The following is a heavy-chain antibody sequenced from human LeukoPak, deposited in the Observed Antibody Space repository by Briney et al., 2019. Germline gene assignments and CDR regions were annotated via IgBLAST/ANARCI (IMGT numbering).Heavy chain of an antibody. D-gene: IGHD6-19*01. CDR3: AKDIGIAVAGTLDY. CDR2: ISGSGGST. Sequence: GGSLRLSCAASGFTFSSYAMSWVRQAPGKGLEWVSAISGSGGSTYYADSVKGRFTISRDNSKNTLYLQMNSLRAEDTAVYYCAKDIGIAVAGTLDYWGQGTLVTVSS. CDR1: GFTFSSYA. V-gene: IGHV3-23*01. J-gene: IGHJ4*02.